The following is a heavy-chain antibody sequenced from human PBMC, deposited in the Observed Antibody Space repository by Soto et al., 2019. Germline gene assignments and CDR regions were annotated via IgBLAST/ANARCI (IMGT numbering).Heavy chain of an antibody. CDR3: AKVGLATWELTSRFDY. J-gene: IGHJ4*02. Sequence: PVKLCCKASGGTLRSYAIRWVRQAPGQGLEWMGGIIPIFGTANYAQKFQGRVTITADESISTAYMELSSLRSEDTAVYYCAKVGLATWELTSRFDYWGQGTLVTVSS. D-gene: IGHD3-10*01. CDR2: IIPIFGTA. V-gene: IGHV1-69*13. CDR1: GGTLRSYA.